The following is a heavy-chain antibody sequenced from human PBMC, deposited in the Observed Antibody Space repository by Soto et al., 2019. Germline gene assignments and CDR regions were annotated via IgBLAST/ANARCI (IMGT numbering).Heavy chain of an antibody. CDR1: VFSFRDQS. V-gene: IGHV3-48*02. Sequence: WGSLRVSSVCSVFSFRDQSMNWVRQPPGKGLHWISYISSSSENIYYADSVKGRFTVSRDNSKNTLFLQMNSLRDDDSAIYYCARLPKGSVVTGWGQGSLVTVSS. CDR3: ARLPKGSVVTG. D-gene: IGHD2-21*02. CDR2: ISSSSENI. J-gene: IGHJ4*01.